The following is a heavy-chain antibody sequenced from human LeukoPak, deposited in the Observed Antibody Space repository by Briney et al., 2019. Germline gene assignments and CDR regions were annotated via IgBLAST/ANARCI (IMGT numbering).Heavy chain of an antibody. CDR2: INPNSGGT. D-gene: IGHD2-2*01. V-gene: IGHV1-2*06. J-gene: IGHJ4*02. CDR3: ATLGYCSSTSCYRDIDY. CDR1: GYTFTGYY. Sequence: ASVKVSCKASGYTFTGYYMHWVRQAPGQGLEWMGRINPNSGGTNYAQKFQGRVTMTRDTSISTAYMELSRLGSDDTAVYYCATLGYCSSTSCYRDIDYWGQGTLVTVSS.